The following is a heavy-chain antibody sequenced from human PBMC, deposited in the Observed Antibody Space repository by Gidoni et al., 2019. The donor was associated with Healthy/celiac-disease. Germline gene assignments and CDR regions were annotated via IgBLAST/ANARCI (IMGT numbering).Heavy chain of an antibody. Sequence: QVQLQESGPGLVKPSETLSLTCTVSGGSISSYYWSWIRQPPGKGLEWIGYIYYSGSTNYNPSLKSRVTISVDTSKNQFSLKLSSVTAADTAVYYCARHSSSWVQPYYFDYWGQGTLVTVSS. J-gene: IGHJ4*02. D-gene: IGHD6-13*01. V-gene: IGHV4-59*08. CDR2: IYYSGST. CDR1: GGSISSYY. CDR3: ARHSSSWVQPYYFDY.